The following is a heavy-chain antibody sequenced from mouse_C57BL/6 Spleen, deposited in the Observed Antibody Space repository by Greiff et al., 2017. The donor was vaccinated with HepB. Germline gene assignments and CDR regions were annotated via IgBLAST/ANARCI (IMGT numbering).Heavy chain of an antibody. J-gene: IGHJ3*01. CDR1: GYTFTSYW. Sequence: QVQLQQPGAELVKPGASVKMSCKASGYTFTSYWITWVKQRPGQGLEWIGDIYPGSGSTNYNEKFKSKATLTVDTSSSTAYMQLSSLTSEDSAVYYCARGDYDEFFFAYWGQGTLVTVSA. CDR2: IYPGSGST. CDR3: ARGDYDEFFFAY. D-gene: IGHD2-4*01. V-gene: IGHV1-55*01.